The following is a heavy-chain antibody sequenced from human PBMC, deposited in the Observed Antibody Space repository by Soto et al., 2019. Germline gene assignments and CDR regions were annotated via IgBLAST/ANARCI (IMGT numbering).Heavy chain of an antibody. CDR1: GASISSYD. Sequence: SETLSLTCTVSGASISSYDWSWIRQPPGKGLEWIGYIYYSGSTNYNPSLKSRVSISVDTSKNLFSLKLNSVTAADTAVYYCARGDSTSWYFGYGWFDPWGQGTLVTVSS. D-gene: IGHD6-13*01. CDR2: IYYSGST. CDR3: ARGDSTSWYFGYGWFDP. J-gene: IGHJ5*02. V-gene: IGHV4-59*01.